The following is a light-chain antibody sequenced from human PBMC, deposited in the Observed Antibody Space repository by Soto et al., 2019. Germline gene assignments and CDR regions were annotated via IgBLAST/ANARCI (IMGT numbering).Light chain of an antibody. CDR1: SSDVGRFNY. V-gene: IGLV2-14*01. CDR3: TSYASSSTLYV. Sequence: QSALTQPASVSGSPGQSITISCTGTSSDVGRFNYVSWYQQHPGKAPKLIIYDVTNRPSGISYHFSGSKSGNTASLTISGLQAEDEADYYCTSYASSSTLYVFGTGNKLTVL. CDR2: DVT. J-gene: IGLJ1*01.